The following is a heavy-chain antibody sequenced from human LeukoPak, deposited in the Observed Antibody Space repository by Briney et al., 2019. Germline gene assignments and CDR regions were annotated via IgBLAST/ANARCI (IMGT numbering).Heavy chain of an antibody. D-gene: IGHD3-22*01. CDR3: ARDIVAGCDS. Sequence: SQTLSLTCDISGDSVSANAWTWIRQSPLRGLEWLGRTYYKSTWHNEYALSLRGRITIRPDTSKNQLSLHLTSVTPDDTAVYFCARDIVAGCDSWGQGTLVTVSS. V-gene: IGHV6-1*01. J-gene: IGHJ4*02. CDR2: TYYKSTWHN. CDR1: GDSVSANA.